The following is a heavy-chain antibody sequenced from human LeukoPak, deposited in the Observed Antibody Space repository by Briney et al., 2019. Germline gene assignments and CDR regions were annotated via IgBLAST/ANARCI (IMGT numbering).Heavy chain of an antibody. CDR3: AKDSFTTAMVTYFDS. Sequence: PGGSLRLSCAASGFTFSSYPMSWAPHAPGKGLEWGSAISGSGGRTYYADPVKGRFTISRDNSKNTLYLQMNSLRAEDTAVYYCAKDSFTTAMVTYFDSWGQGTLVTVSS. J-gene: IGHJ4*02. D-gene: IGHD5-18*01. V-gene: IGHV3-23*01. CDR2: ISGSGGRT. CDR1: GFTFSSYP.